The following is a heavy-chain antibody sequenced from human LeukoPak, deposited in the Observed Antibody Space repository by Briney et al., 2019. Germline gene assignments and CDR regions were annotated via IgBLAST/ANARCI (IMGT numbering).Heavy chain of an antibody. V-gene: IGHV3-48*01. D-gene: IGHD3-10*01. J-gene: IGHJ4*02. CDR2: ISTGGGTI. CDR3: ARHYNSGSPDS. CDR1: GFTFSGYS. Sequence: QPGGSLRLSCAASGFTFSGYSMNWVRQAPGKGLEWISYISTGGGTIYYADSVRGRFTISRDKAKNSLYLQMNSLRAEDTAVYYCARHYNSGSPDSWGQGTLVTVSS.